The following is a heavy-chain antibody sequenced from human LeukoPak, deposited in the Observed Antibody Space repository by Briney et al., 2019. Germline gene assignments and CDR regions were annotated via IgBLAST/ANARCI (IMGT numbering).Heavy chain of an antibody. Sequence: SETLSLTCTVSGYSISSGYYWGWIRQPPGKGLEWIGNIYYSESTYYNPSLKSRVTISVDTSNNHFSLKLSSVTAADTAVYYCARLEFYYGSGSYSQRWVFDYWGQGTLVTVSS. V-gene: IGHV4-38-2*02. CDR3: ARLEFYYGSGSYSQRWVFDY. J-gene: IGHJ4*02. CDR1: GYSISSGYY. CDR2: IYYSEST. D-gene: IGHD3-10*01.